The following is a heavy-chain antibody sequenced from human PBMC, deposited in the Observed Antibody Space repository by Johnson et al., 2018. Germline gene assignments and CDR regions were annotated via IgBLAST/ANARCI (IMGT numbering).Heavy chain of an antibody. CDR2: ISWNSGSI. D-gene: IGHD1-26*01. Sequence: VQLVQSGGGLVQPGRSXRLSCAASGFTFDDYAMHWVRQAPGKGLEWVSGISWNSGSIGYADSVKGRFTISRDNAKHSLYLQMNSLRAGETAVYYCARDLGSRWGLPGDVWGQGTTVTVSS. CDR1: GFTFDDYA. J-gene: IGHJ6*02. V-gene: IGHV3-9*01. CDR3: ARDLGSRWGLPGDV.